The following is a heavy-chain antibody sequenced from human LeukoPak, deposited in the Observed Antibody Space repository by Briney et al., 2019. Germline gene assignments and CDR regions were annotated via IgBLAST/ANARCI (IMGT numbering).Heavy chain of an antibody. V-gene: IGHV4-38-2*02. J-gene: IGHJ4*02. D-gene: IGHD3-10*01. CDR2: IYHSGSP. CDR3: ALLVDY. Sequence: SETLSLTCTVSGYSISSGYYWGWIRQPPGQGLEWIGSIYHSGSPYYNPPLKSRVTISVDTSKNHFSLKLSSLTAADTAVYYCALLVDYWGQGTLVTVSS. CDR1: GYSISSGYY.